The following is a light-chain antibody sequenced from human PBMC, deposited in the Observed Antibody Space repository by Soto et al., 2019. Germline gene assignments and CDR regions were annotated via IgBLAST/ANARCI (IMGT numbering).Light chain of an antibody. CDR1: PSVSGSN. CDR3: QKYNSAPQT. CDR2: GAS. V-gene: IGKV3-20*01. J-gene: IGKJ1*01. Sequence: PGERATLSCRASPSVSGSNLAWYQQRPGQAPRLLIYGASSRATGIPDRFSGSGSGTDFTLTISRLEPEDVATYYCQKYNSAPQTFGQGTKVDIK.